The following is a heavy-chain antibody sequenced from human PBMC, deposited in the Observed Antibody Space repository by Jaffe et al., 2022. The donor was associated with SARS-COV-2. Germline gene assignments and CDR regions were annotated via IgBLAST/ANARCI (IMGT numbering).Heavy chain of an antibody. CDR1: GFTFSNYW. D-gene: IGHD3-10*01. V-gene: IGHV3-7*01. CDR3: ARSPTEGVRRPSGLWGVKAATPANWFDS. CDR2: IKQDGSEK. J-gene: IGHJ5*01. Sequence: EVQLVESGGDLVQPGESLRLSCAASGFTFSNYWMNWVRQAPGKGLEWVATIKQDGSEKYYVDSVKGRFTISRDNAKNSLYLQMNSLRAEDTAVYYCARSPTEGVRRPSGLWGVKAATPANWFDSWGQGTLVTVSS.